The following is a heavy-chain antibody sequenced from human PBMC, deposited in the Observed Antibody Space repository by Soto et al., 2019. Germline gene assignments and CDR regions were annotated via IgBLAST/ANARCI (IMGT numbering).Heavy chain of an antibody. CDR1: GFTFSSYG. V-gene: IGHV3-30*18. J-gene: IGHJ6*02. CDR2: ISYDGSNK. CDR3: AKAIEPFYGMDV. Sequence: GGSLRLSCAASGFTFSSYGMHWVRQAPGKGLEWMAVISYDGSNKYYADSVKGRFTISRDNSKNTLYLQMNSLRAEDTAVYYCAKAIEPFYGMDVWGQGTTVTVSS.